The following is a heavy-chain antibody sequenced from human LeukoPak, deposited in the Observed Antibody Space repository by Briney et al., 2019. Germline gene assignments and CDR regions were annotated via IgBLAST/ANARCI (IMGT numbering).Heavy chain of an antibody. CDR3: ARWMRSPYWFDP. V-gene: IGHV3-23*01. D-gene: IGHD2-15*01. CDR2: ISGGAGST. Sequence: GGSLRLSCAGSGFIFSSYAMSWVRQAPGKGLDWVSTISGGAGSTYYADSVKGRFTISRDKSKNTLYLEINSLRDEDTAVYYCARWMRSPYWFDPWGQGTLVTVSS. CDR1: GFIFSSYA. J-gene: IGHJ5*02.